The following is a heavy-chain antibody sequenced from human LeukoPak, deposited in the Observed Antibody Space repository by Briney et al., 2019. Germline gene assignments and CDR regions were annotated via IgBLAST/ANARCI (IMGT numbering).Heavy chain of an antibody. Sequence: PGRSLRLSCAAAGFTFSNYAMHWVRQSPGKGLEWVAVVWYDGSNKYYADSVKGRFTISRDNSKNTLSLQMNSLRAEDTAVYYCARSYGGNPYGMDAWGQGTTLTVSS. CDR3: ARSYGGNPYGMDA. J-gene: IGHJ6*02. D-gene: IGHD4-23*01. CDR1: GFTFSNYA. V-gene: IGHV3-33*01. CDR2: VWYDGSNK.